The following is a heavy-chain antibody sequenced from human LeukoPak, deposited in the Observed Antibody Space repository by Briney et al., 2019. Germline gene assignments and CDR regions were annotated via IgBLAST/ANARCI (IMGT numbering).Heavy chain of an antibody. D-gene: IGHD2-2*01. CDR3: ATELGALGYCSSTSCPPRD. CDR2: FDPEDGET. Sequence: ASVRVSCKVSGYTLTELSMHWVRQAPGKGLEWMGGFDPEDGETIYAQKFQGRVTITEDTSTDTAYMELSSLRSEDTAVYYCATELGALGYCSSTSCPPRDWGQGTLVTVSS. CDR1: GYTLTELS. J-gene: IGHJ4*02. V-gene: IGHV1-24*01.